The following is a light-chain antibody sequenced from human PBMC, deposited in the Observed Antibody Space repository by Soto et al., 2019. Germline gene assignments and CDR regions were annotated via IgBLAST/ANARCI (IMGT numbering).Light chain of an antibody. J-gene: IGLJ2*01. CDR1: SGHNNYI. Sequence: QAVVTQSSSASASLGSAITLTCTLSSGHNNYIIAWHQQQPGKAPRYLMNLEGGGSYSKGSGVPDRFSGSTSGADRYLTISNLQFEDEADYYCETWDSNTRVFGGGTKLTVL. V-gene: IGLV4-60*02. CDR3: ETWDSNTRV. CDR2: LEGGGSY.